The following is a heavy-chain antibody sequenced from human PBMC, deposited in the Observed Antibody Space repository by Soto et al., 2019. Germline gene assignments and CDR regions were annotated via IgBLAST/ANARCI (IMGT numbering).Heavy chain of an antibody. J-gene: IGHJ3*02. D-gene: IGHD3-10*01. CDR3: ARDGVGGHAVAFDI. Sequence: GESLKISCAASGFTFSSYWMSWVRQAPGKGLEWVANIKQDGSEKYYVDSVKGRFTISRDNAKNSLYLQMNSLRAEDTAVYYCARDGVGGHAVAFDIWGQGTMVTVSS. CDR1: GFTFSSYW. CDR2: IKQDGSEK. V-gene: IGHV3-7*03.